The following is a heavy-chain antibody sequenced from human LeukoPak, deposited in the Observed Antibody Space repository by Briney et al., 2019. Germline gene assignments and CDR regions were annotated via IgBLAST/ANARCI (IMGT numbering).Heavy chain of an antibody. CDR1: GFTFSSYW. V-gene: IGHV3-74*01. D-gene: IGHD3-10*01. CDR3: ARDSALLWFEVPSDGFDP. Sequence: GGSLRLSCAASGFTFSSYWMHWVRQAPGKGLVWVSCIHSDGSSTSYADSVKGRFTISRDNAKNTLYLQMNSLRAEDTAVYYCARDSALLWFEVPSDGFDPWGQGTLVTVSS. CDR2: IHSDGSST. J-gene: IGHJ5*02.